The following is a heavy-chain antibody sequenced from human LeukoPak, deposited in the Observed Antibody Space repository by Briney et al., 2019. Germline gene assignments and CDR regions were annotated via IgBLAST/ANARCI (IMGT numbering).Heavy chain of an antibody. Sequence: GGTLRLSCAASGFTFSTYGMSWVRQAPGKGLEWVSGINWNGGSTGYADSVKGRFTISRDNAKNSLYLQMNSLRAEDTALYYCARHGYCSSTSCYAPNYYYYMDVWGKGTTVTVSS. J-gene: IGHJ6*03. CDR3: ARHGYCSSTSCYAPNYYYYMDV. CDR1: GFTFSTYG. D-gene: IGHD2-2*01. V-gene: IGHV3-20*04. CDR2: INWNGGST.